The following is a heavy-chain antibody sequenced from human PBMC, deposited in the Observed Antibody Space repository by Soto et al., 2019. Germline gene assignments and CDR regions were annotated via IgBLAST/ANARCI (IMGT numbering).Heavy chain of an antibody. CDR3: ARRGAVAGLHY. J-gene: IGHJ4*02. CDR1: GFTFSSYW. CDR2: INSDGSST. V-gene: IGHV3-74*01. Sequence: EVQLVESGGGLVQPGGSLRVSCAASGFTFSSYWMHWVRQAPGKGLVWVSRINSDGSSTSYADSVKGRFTISRDNAKNTLDLQMTRLRAEDTVIYCCARRGAVAGLHYWGQGTLVTVSS. D-gene: IGHD6-19*01.